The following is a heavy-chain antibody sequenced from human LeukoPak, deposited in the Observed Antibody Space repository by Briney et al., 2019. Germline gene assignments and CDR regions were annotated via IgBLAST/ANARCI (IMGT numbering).Heavy chain of an antibody. V-gene: IGHV1-18*01. CDR3: AREPEWELLHAFDI. CDR2: ISAYNGNT. CDR1: GYTFTSYG. J-gene: IGHJ3*02. Sequence: ASVKVSCKASGYTFTSYGISWVRQAPGQGLEWMGWISAYNGNTNYAQKLQGRVTMTTDTSTSTAYMELRRLRSDDTAVYYCAREPEWELLHAFDIWGQGTMVTVSS. D-gene: IGHD1-26*01.